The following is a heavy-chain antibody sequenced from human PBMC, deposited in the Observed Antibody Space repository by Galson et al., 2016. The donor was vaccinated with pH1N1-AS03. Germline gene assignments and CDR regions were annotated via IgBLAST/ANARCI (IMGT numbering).Heavy chain of an antibody. CDR2: ISGSGGST. Sequence: SLRLSCAASGFTFSTYAMSWVRQAPGKVLEWVSSISGSGGSTFYADSVKGRFTISRDNSKNTLYLQLNSLRVEDTAIYYCVNRPRSDDYWGQGTLVTVSS. J-gene: IGHJ4*02. CDR3: VNRPRSDDY. CDR1: GFTFSTYA. V-gene: IGHV3-23*01.